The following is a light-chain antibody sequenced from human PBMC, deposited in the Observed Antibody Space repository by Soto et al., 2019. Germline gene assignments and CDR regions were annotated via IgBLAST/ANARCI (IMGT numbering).Light chain of an antibody. Sequence: QPVLTQSPSASASLGASVKLTCTLSSGRYTYIIAWHQQQPGRGPRYLLSLDSDGRHNKGAGIPDRFSGSSSGAERYLTISSIQSEDEADYYCQTWGTGIHEIFGGGTKLTVL. V-gene: IGLV4-69*01. CDR2: LDSDGRH. CDR1: SGRYTYI. CDR3: QTWGTGIHEI. J-gene: IGLJ2*01.